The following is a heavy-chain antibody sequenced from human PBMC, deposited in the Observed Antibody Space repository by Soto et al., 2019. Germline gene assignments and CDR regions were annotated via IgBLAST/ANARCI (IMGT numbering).Heavy chain of an antibody. D-gene: IGHD6-13*01. Sequence: TLSLTCTVSGGSISSGDYYWSWIRQPPGKGLEWIGYIYYSGSTYYNPSLKSRVTISVDTSKNQFSLKLSSVTAADTAVYYCARDRGSSSWYNGGGMDVWGQGTTVTVSS. CDR1: GGSISSGDYY. V-gene: IGHV4-30-4*01. CDR3: ARDRGSSSWYNGGGMDV. J-gene: IGHJ6*02. CDR2: IYYSGST.